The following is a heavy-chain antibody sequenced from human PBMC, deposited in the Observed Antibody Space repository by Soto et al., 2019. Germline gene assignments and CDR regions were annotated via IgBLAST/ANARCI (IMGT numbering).Heavy chain of an antibody. D-gene: IGHD6-13*01. J-gene: IGHJ6*02. V-gene: IGHV3-74*01. CDR3: AREPYSSSWSKYYYGMDV. Sequence: EVQLVESGGGLVQPGGSLRLSCAASGFTFSSYWMHWVRQAPGKGLVWVSRINSDGSSTSYADSVKGRFTISRDNAKNTLYLQMNSLRAEDTAVDYCAREPYSSSWSKYYYGMDVWGQGTTVTVSS. CDR2: INSDGSST. CDR1: GFTFSSYW.